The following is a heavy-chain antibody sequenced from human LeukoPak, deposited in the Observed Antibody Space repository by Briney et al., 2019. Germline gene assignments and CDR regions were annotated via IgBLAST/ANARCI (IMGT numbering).Heavy chain of an antibody. CDR2: IWHDGTYI. CDR1: GFTFSDYT. CDR3: AREGPTTAVGXGAPDI. J-gene: IGHJ3*02. Sequence: GGSLRLSCPASGFTFSDYTMQWLRQAPGKGLEWVAVIWHDGTYISYGDSVRGRFTISRDNSKNTLYLQMNSLRAEDTAVYYCAREGPTTAVGXGAPDIWGLGTMVTVSS. V-gene: IGHV3-33*01. D-gene: IGHD6-13*01.